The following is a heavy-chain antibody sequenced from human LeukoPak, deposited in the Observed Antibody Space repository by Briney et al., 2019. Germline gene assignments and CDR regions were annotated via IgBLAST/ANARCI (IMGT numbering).Heavy chain of an antibody. CDR2: INPKSGGT. D-gene: IGHD3-16*01. CDR1: GYTFNGYY. J-gene: IGHJ4*02. Sequence: ASVKVSCKASGYTFNGYYIHWVRQAPGQGLEWMGWINPKSGGTNYAQKFQGRVTMTRDTSTSTVYMELSSLTSEDTAVYYCAREEEGGTFDYWGQGTLVTVSS. V-gene: IGHV1-2*02. CDR3: AREEEGGTFDY.